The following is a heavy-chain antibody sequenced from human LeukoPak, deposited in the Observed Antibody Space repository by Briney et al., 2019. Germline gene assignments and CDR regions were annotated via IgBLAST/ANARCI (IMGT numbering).Heavy chain of an antibody. CDR1: GYTFTSYY. J-gene: IGHJ5*02. CDR3: ARDRVIFRLMPRPGSNWFDP. D-gene: IGHD1-14*01. Sequence: ASVKVSRKASGYTFTSYYMHWVRQAPGQGLEWMGIINPSGGSTSYAQKFQGRVTMTRDTSTSTVYMELSSLRSEDTAVYYCARDRVIFRLMPRPGSNWFDPWGQGTLVTVSS. V-gene: IGHV1-46*01. CDR2: INPSGGST.